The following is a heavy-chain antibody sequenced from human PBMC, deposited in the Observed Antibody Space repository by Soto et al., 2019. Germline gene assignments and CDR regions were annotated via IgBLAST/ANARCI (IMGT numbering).Heavy chain of an antibody. Sequence: GSLRLSCSASEFTFSNYAMHWVRQAPGKGLQWLAVISYDGNNKYYADSVEGRFTISRDNAKNTLYLQMNSLRAEDTSVYYCTRGHSGTYYRALDYWGQGTLVTVSS. D-gene: IGHD1-26*01. CDR3: TRGHSGTYYRALDY. J-gene: IGHJ4*02. CDR2: ISYDGNNK. V-gene: IGHV3-30*03. CDR1: EFTFSNYA.